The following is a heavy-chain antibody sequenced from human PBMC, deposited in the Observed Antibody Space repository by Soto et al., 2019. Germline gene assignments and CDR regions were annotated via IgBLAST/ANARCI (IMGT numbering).Heavy chain of an antibody. CDR3: ARVGGYSYGPWPYGMDV. V-gene: IGHV1-46*01. CDR2: INPSGGST. CDR1: GYTFTTYS. J-gene: IGHJ6*02. D-gene: IGHD5-18*01. Sequence: ASVKVSCKASGYTFTTYSIAWVRQAPGQGLEWMGIINPSGGSTSYAQKFQGRVTMTRDTSTSTVYMELSSLRSEDTAVYYCARVGGYSYGPWPYGMDVWGQGTTVTVSS.